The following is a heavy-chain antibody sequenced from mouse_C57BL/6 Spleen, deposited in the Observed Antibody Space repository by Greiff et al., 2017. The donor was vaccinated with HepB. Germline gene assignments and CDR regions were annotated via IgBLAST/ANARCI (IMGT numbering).Heavy chain of an antibody. CDR2: IYPSDGST. CDR1: GYTFTSYE. D-gene: IGHD2-1*01. Sequence: QVQLQQPGPELVKPGASVKLSCKASGYTFTSYEINWVKQRPGQGLEWIGWIYPSDGSTKYNEKFKGKATLTVDTSSSTAYMEPNSLTSEDSAVYFCARSRVTDYWGQGTTLTVSS. V-gene: IGHV1-85*01. J-gene: IGHJ2*01. CDR3: ARSRVTDY.